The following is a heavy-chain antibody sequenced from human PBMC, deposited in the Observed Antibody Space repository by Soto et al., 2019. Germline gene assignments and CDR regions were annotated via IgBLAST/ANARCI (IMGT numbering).Heavy chain of an antibody. CDR2: ISSSSSTI. CDR3: AREVTQQWLVMWYAFDI. J-gene: IGHJ3*02. Sequence: LRLPCAASGFTFSSYSMNWVRQAPGKGLEWLSYISSSSSTIYYADSVKGRFTICRDNAKNSLYLQMNSLRDEDTAVYYCAREVTQQWLVMWYAFDIWGQGTMVTVSS. D-gene: IGHD6-19*01. CDR1: GFTFSSYS. V-gene: IGHV3-48*02.